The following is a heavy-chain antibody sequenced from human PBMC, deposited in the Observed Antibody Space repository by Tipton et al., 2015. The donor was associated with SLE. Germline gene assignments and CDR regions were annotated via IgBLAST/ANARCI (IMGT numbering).Heavy chain of an antibody. CDR3: ARSPYTGSRGYFDY. J-gene: IGHJ4*02. D-gene: IGHD3-10*01. CDR1: GGSISSYY. Sequence: TLSLTCTVSGGSISSYYWSWIRQPPGKGLEWIGYIYYSGSTNYNPSLKSRVTISVDTSKNQFSLKLSSVTAADTAVYYCARSPYTGSRGYFDYWGQGTLVTVSS. CDR2: IYYSGST. V-gene: IGHV4-59*01.